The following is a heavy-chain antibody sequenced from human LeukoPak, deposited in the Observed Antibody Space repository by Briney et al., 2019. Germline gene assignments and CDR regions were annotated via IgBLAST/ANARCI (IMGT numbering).Heavy chain of an antibody. D-gene: IGHD6-13*01. CDR2: ISGDGGSI. V-gene: IGHV3-43*02. J-gene: IGHJ4*02. CDR3: AKEDYSSSWYALDY. CDR1: GFTFDDYA. Sequence: GGSLRLSCAASGFTFDDYAIYWVRQGPGKGLEWASLISGDGGSIYYADSVKGRFTISRDNGKNSLYLQMNSLRTEDTALYYCAKEDYSSSWYALDYWGQGTLVTVSS.